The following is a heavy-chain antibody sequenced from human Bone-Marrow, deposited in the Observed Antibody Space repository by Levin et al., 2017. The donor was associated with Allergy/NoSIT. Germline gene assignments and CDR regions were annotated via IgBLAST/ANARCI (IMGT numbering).Heavy chain of an antibody. J-gene: IGHJ4*02. CDR1: GFSFSSDE. V-gene: IGHV3-48*03. D-gene: IGHD1-26*01. CDR2: ISGPSSTI. CDR3: ARLGVGASFDY. Sequence: GESLKISCAASGFSFSSDEMTWFRQAPGTGLEWVSYISGPSSTIYYADSVKGRFTISRDNAKRALYLQMNSLRVEDTAIYYCARLGVGASFDYWGQGVPVTVSS.